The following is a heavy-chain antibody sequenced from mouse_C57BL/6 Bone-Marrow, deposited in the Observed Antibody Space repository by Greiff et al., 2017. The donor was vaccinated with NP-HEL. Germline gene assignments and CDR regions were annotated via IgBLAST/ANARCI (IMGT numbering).Heavy chain of an antibody. CDR2: IDPENGDT. D-gene: IGHD3-2*02. J-gene: IGHJ2*01. V-gene: IGHV14-4*01. Sequence: EVKLQQSGAELVRPGASVKLSCTASGFNIKDDYMHWVKQRPEQGLEWIGWIDPENGDTEYASKFQGKATITADTSSNTAYLQLSSLTSEDTAVYYCTTGDSSGYVDYWGQGTTLTVSS. CDR3: TTGDSSGYVDY. CDR1: GFNIKDDY.